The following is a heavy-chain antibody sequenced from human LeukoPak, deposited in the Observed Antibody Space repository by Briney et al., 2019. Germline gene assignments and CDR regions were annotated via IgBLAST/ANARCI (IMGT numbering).Heavy chain of an antibody. Sequence: ASVKVSCKASGYVFTSYYMQWVREAPGQGLEWLGVVYPSAGTSDPAQRFRARITLSDDRSTSTAYMELRSLKSEDTAIYFCVREYHGGYFDFWGQGTLVTVSS. CDR2: VYPSAGTS. CDR3: VREYHGGYFDF. V-gene: IGHV1-46*03. D-gene: IGHD3-16*01. CDR1: GYVFTSYY. J-gene: IGHJ4*02.